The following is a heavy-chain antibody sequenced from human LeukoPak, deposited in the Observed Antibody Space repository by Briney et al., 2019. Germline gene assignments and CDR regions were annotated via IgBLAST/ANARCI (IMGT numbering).Heavy chain of an antibody. CDR2: IYYGGNT. V-gene: IGHV4-59*08. CDR3: ASGGLAAPGTDWFDP. D-gene: IGHD6-13*01. CDR1: GGSFSGYY. Sequence: SETLSLTCAVYGGSFSGYYWSWIRQPPGKGLEWIGYIYYGGNTNYNPSLQSRVTISVDTSKNHFSLKLSSVTAADTAVYYCASGGLAAPGTDWFDPWGQGTLVTVSS. J-gene: IGHJ5*02.